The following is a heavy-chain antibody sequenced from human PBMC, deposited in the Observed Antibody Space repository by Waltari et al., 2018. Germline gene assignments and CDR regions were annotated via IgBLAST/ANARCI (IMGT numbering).Heavy chain of an antibody. CDR1: GFTFSSYA. D-gene: IGHD6-13*01. J-gene: IGHJ4*02. Sequence: EVQLVESGGGLVQPGGSLRLSCAASGFTFSSYAMSWVRQAPGKSLEWVSVISGSGYSTYYADSVKGRFTISRDNSKNTLYLQMNSLRAEDTAVYYCAKDFDIAAARGHFDYWGQGTLVTVSS. CDR2: ISGSGYST. CDR3: AKDFDIAAARGHFDY. V-gene: IGHV3-23*04.